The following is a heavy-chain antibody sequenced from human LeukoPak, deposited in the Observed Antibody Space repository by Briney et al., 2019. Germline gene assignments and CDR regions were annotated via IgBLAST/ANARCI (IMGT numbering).Heavy chain of an antibody. Sequence: SQTLSLTCTVSGGSISSGGYYWSWIRQHPGKGLEWIGYIYYSGSTYYNPSLKSRVTISVDTSKNQFSLKLSSVTAADTAVYYCARDVVYGDPHYGMDVWGKGTTVTVSS. CDR3: ARDVVYGDPHYGMDV. CDR1: GGSISSGGYY. J-gene: IGHJ6*04. CDR2: IYYSGST. V-gene: IGHV4-31*03. D-gene: IGHD4-17*01.